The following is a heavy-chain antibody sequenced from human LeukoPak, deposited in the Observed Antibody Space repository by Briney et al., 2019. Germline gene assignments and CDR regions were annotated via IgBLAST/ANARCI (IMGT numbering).Heavy chain of an antibody. D-gene: IGHD3-3*01. CDR1: GYSISSGYY. CDR3: ARHDSDGCYYMDV. J-gene: IGHJ6*03. Sequence: SETLSLTCAVSGYSISSGYYWGWIRQPPGKGLEWIGSIYHSGSTYYNPSLKSRVTISVDTSKNQFSLKLSSVTAADMAVYYYARHDSDGCYYMDVWGKGTPVTVSS. CDR2: IYHSGST. V-gene: IGHV4-38-2*01.